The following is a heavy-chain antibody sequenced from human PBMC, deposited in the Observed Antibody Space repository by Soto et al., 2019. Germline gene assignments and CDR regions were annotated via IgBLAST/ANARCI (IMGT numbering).Heavy chain of an antibody. CDR2: INHSGST. J-gene: IGHJ6*02. V-gene: IGHV4-34*01. CDR1: GGSFSGYY. CDR3: ARHAVVPAAISYYYYGMDV. D-gene: IGHD2-2*01. Sequence: SETLSLTCAVYGGSFSGYYWSWIRQPPGKGLEWIGEINHSGSTNYNPSLKSRVTISVDTSKNQFSLKLSSVTAADTAVHYCARHAVVPAAISYYYYGMDVWGQGTTVTVSS.